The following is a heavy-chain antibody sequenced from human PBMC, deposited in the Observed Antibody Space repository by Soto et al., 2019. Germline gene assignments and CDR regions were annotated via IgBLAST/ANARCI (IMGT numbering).Heavy chain of an antibody. V-gene: IGHV4-34*01. Sequence: QVQLQQWGAGLLKPSETLSLNCAVNGGSLSGYYWSWIRQPPGKGLEWIGEIKDGGYTNYSPALKSRAPIPXXTSNNRSALRLHSVAAADTGLYYCARGQEGVVATHWDQGALVTVSS. CDR1: GGSLSGYY. J-gene: IGHJ4*02. D-gene: IGHD5-12*01. CDR2: IKDGGYT. CDR3: ARGQEGVVATH.